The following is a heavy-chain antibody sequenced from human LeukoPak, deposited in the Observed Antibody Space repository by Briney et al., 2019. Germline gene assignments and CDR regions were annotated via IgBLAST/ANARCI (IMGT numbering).Heavy chain of an antibody. CDR3: ARDGGLDN. Sequence: ASVKVSCKASGYTFTDYYVHRLRQAPGQGLEWMGWINPNTGDTKSAQKFQGRVAMTRDTSITTVYMDLSSLRSDDTAVYYCARDGGLDNWGQGTVVTVSS. CDR2: INPNTGDT. D-gene: IGHD2-15*01. V-gene: IGHV1-2*02. J-gene: IGHJ3*02. CDR1: GYTFTDYY.